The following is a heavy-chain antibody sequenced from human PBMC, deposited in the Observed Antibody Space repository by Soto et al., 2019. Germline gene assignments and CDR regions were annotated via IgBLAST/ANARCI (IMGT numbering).Heavy chain of an antibody. CDR3: ARDLLNSTRSTVRFDI. Sequence: VQLVQSGVEVKKPGASVKVSCKASGYTFTNYGISWVRQAPGQGLEWMGWINTYNANTNYAQKVQGRVTLTTETPTSTAYMELRRLQPDDTAGSYCARDLLNSTRSTVRFDIWGQGTMLTVSS. D-gene: IGHD6-13*01. CDR2: INTYNANT. J-gene: IGHJ3*02. CDR1: GYTFTNYG. V-gene: IGHV1-18*01.